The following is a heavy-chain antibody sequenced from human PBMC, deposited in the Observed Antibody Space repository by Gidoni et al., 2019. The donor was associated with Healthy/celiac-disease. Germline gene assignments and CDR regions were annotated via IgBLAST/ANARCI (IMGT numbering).Heavy chain of an antibody. V-gene: IGHV3-33*01. J-gene: IGHJ3*02. CDR2: IWYDGSNK. Sequence: LSCAASGFTFSSYGMHWVRQAPGKGLEWVAVIWYDGSNKYYADSVKGRFTISRDNSKNTLYLQMNSLRAEDTAVYYCAGFSRGYYAFDIWGQGTMVTVSS. CDR3: AGFSRGYYAFDI. D-gene: IGHD3-10*01. CDR1: GFTFSSYG.